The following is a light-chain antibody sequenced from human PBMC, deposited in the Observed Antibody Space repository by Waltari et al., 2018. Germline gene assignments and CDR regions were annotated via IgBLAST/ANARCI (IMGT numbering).Light chain of an antibody. CDR3: QQIFSTPHT. V-gene: IGKV1-39*01. CDR2: VAT. J-gene: IGKJ2*01. Sequence: DIQMTQSPSSLSVSAGDKEIIDCRASQSISGYLNWFQKKPGKTPKPLIYVATSLQSGVPTRFSGSGAGTDFTLTISTLQPEDFATYYCQQIFSTPHTFGQGTNLEIK. CDR1: QSISGY.